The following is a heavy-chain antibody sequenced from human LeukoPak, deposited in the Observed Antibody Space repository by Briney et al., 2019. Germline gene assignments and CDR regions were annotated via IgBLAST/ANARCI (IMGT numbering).Heavy chain of an antibody. CDR3: ARDDILTGYYVDNAFDI. CDR2: IYHSGST. CDR1: GYSISSGYY. V-gene: IGHV4-38-2*02. J-gene: IGHJ3*02. Sequence: SETLSLTCAVPGYSISSGYYWGWIRQPPGKGLEWIGSIYHSGSTYYNPSLKSRDTISVDTSKNQFSLKLSSVTAADTAVYYCARDDILTGYYVDNAFDIWGQGTMVTVSS. D-gene: IGHD3-9*01.